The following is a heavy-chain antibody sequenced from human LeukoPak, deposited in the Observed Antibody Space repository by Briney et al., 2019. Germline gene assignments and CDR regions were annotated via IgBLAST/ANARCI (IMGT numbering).Heavy chain of an antibody. V-gene: IGHV3-49*03. CDR2: IRSKAYGGTT. J-gene: IGHJ4*02. CDR1: GFTFGDYA. CDR3: TRDRKLERPYYFDY. D-gene: IGHD1-1*01. Sequence: GGSLRLSCTASGFTFGDYAMSWFRQAPGKGLEWVGFIRSKAYGGTTEYAASVKGRFTISRDDSKSIAYLQMNSLKTEDTAVYYCTRDRKLERPYYFDYWGQGTLVTVSS.